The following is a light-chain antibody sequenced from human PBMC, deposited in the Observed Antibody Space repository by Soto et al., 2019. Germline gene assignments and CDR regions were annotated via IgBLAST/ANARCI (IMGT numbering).Light chain of an antibody. CDR3: MQALQTPPWT. CDR1: QSLLHSNGYNY. CDR2: LGS. V-gene: IGKV2-28*01. Sequence: DIVMTQSPLSLPVTPGEPASISCRSSQSLLHSNGYNYLDWYLQKPGQSPQLLIYLGSNRASGVPDRFSGSGSGIDFTLKISRVEAEDVGVYYCMQALQTPPWTFGQGTKVEIK. J-gene: IGKJ1*01.